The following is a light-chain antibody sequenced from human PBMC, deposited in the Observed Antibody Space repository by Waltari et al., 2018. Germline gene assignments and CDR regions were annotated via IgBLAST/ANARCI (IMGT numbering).Light chain of an antibody. CDR2: AAS. CDR1: QSISSY. J-gene: IGKJ3*01. Sequence: DIQMTQSPSSLSASVGDRVTITCRASQSISSYLNWYQQKPGKAPKLLIYAASSLQSGVPSMFIGSGSGTDFPLTISSLQPEYFATYYCLGFTFGPGTKVDIK. CDR3: LGFT. V-gene: IGKV1-39*01.